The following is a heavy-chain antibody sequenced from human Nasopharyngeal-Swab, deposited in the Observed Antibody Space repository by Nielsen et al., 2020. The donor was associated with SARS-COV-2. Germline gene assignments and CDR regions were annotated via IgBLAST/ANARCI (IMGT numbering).Heavy chain of an antibody. CDR3: AKDRYCSGGACYFSGFDY. V-gene: IGHV3-23*01. J-gene: IGHJ4*02. D-gene: IGHD2-15*01. CDR2: VSGSGGTT. Sequence: VSQAPGKGLEWVSGVSGSGGTTKYADSVKGRFTISRDNSKNKLYLQMHSLRVEDTAVYYCAKDRYCSGGACYFSGFDYWGLGTLVTVSS.